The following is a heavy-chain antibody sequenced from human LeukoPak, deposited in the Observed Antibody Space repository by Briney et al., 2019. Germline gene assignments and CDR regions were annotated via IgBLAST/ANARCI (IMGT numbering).Heavy chain of an antibody. Sequence: GRSLRLSCAASGFTFSSYGMHWVRQAPGKGLEWVAVISYDGSNKYYADSVKGRFTISRDNSKNTLYLQMNSLRGEDTAVYYCAKDPGKFWSGHDYWGQGALVTVSS. CDR2: ISYDGSNK. CDR3: AKDPGKFWSGHDY. CDR1: GFTFSSYG. V-gene: IGHV3-30*18. J-gene: IGHJ4*02. D-gene: IGHD3-3*01.